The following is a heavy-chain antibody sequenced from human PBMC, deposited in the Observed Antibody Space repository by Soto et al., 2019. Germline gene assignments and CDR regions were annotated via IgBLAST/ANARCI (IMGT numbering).Heavy chain of an antibody. CDR2: IYYSGST. CDR1: WGSIISGGYY. J-gene: IGHJ6*02. CDR3: ARERGDILTGDYYYYGLDV. V-gene: IGHV4-31*03. Sequence: TLSLPCTVSWGSIISGGYYWSWIRQHPGKGLEWIGYIYYSGSTYYNPSLKSRITISIETSKNQFSLKLNSVTAADTAVYFCARERGDILTGDYYYYGLDVWGQGTTVTVSS. D-gene: IGHD7-27*01.